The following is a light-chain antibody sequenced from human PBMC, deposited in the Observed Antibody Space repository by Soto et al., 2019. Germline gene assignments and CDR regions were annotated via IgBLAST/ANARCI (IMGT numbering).Light chain of an antibody. Sequence: QSVLTQPPSVSEAPGQRVTISCTGSSSNIGAGYEAHWYQQVPGTAPKLLIYENNNRPSGVPDRFSGSKSGTSASLAITGLQAEDEAEYYCQSYDISLGGYVFVTGTKVTAL. V-gene: IGLV1-40*01. CDR1: SSNIGAGYE. CDR2: ENN. J-gene: IGLJ1*01. CDR3: QSYDISLGGYV.